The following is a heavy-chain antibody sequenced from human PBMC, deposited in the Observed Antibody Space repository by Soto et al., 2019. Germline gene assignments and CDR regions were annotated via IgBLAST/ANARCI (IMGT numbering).Heavy chain of an antibody. Sequence: GSLRLSCAASGFTFSSYGMHWVRQAPGKGLEWVAVISYDGNNKYYADSVKGRFTISRDNFKNTLYLQMDSLRAEDTAMYYCAKDHLETTVTTPSYWGQGTLVTVSS. CDR3: AKDHLETTVTTPSY. D-gene: IGHD4-17*01. CDR2: ISYDGNNK. V-gene: IGHV3-30*18. CDR1: GFTFSSYG. J-gene: IGHJ4*02.